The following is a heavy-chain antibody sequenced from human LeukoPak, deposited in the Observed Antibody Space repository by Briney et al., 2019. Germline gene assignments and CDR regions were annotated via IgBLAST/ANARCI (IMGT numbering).Heavy chain of an antibody. Sequence: GGSLRLSCAASEFTFSDYYMSWIRQVPGKGLEWVSYISGSSSTMYYANSVKGRFTISRDNAKNLLYLQMNSLRAEDTAVYYCGGEGGNWGEGYFDYWGQGTLVTVSS. D-gene: IGHD7-27*01. J-gene: IGHJ4*02. CDR1: EFTFSDYY. V-gene: IGHV3-11*01. CDR2: ISGSSSTM. CDR3: GGEGGNWGEGYFDY.